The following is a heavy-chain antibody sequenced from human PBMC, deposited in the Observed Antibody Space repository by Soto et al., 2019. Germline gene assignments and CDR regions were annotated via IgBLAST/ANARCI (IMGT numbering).Heavy chain of an antibody. CDR2: IYYSGST. V-gene: IGHV4-39*01. D-gene: IGHD3-9*01. J-gene: IGHJ4*02. CDR3: ARRGGGYDILTGHFDY. CDR1: GGSISSSSYY. Sequence: QLQLQESGPGLVKPSETLSLTCTVSGGSISSSSYYWGWIRQPPGKGLEWIGSIYYSGSTYYNPSLKSRVTISVDTSKNPFSLKLSSVTAADTAVYYCARRGGGYDILTGHFDYWGQGTLVTVSS.